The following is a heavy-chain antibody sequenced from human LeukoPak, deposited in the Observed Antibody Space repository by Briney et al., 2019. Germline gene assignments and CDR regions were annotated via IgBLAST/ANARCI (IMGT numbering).Heavy chain of an antibody. V-gene: IGHV1-2*02. D-gene: IGHD4-17*01. Sequence: ASVKVSCKASGYTFTGYYMHWVRQAPGQGLEWMGWINPNSGGTNYAQKFQGRVTMTRDTSISTAYMELSRLRSDDTAVYYCARSADEYGDYLNWFDLWGQGTLVTVSS. CDR3: ARSADEYGDYLNWFDL. J-gene: IGHJ5*02. CDR1: GYTFTGYY. CDR2: INPNSGGT.